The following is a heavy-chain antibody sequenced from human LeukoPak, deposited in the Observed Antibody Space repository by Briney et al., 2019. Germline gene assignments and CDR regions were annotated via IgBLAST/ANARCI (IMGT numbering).Heavy chain of an antibody. CDR1: GGTFSSYA. CDR3: ARDYYGSGSYYNLGLTNWFDP. Sequence: GASVKVSCKVSGGTFSSYAISWVRQAPGQGLEWMGRIIPILGIANYAQKFQGRVTITADKSTSTAYMELSSLRSEDTAVYYCARDYYGSGSYYNLGLTNWFDPWGQGTLVTVSS. CDR2: IIPILGIA. V-gene: IGHV1-69*04. J-gene: IGHJ5*02. D-gene: IGHD3-10*01.